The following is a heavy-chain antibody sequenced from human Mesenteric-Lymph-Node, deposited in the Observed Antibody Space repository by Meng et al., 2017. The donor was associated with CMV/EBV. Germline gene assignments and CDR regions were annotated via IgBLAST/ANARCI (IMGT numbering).Heavy chain of an antibody. CDR1: GLNVSSNY. CDR3: AREAGNSSSWPYFDY. J-gene: IGHJ4*02. CDR2: IYSGGST. D-gene: IGHD6-13*01. Sequence: ASGLNVSSNYMSWVRQAPGKGLEWVSVIYSGGSTYYADSVKGRFTISRDNSKNTLYLQMNSLRAEDTAVYYCAREAGNSSSWPYFDYWGQGTLVTVSS. V-gene: IGHV3-53*01.